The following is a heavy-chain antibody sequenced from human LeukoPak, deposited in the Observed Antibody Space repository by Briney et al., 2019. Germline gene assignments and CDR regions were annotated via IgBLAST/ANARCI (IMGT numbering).Heavy chain of an antibody. J-gene: IGHJ3*02. D-gene: IGHD1-26*01. Sequence: ASVKVSCKASGDTFNVYYIHWVRQAPGRGLEWMGWINPNTGDTNYAQKFQGRVTMTRDTSITTAYMELSGLRSDDTAVYYCARDHVGDDAFDIWGQGTMVTVSS. V-gene: IGHV1-2*02. CDR1: GDTFNVYY. CDR3: ARDHVGDDAFDI. CDR2: INPNTGDT.